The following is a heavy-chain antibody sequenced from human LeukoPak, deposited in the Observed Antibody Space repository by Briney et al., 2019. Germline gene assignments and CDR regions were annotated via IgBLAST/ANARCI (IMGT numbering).Heavy chain of an antibody. Sequence: SVKVSCKASGDTFSSYTISWVRQAPGQGLEWMGRIIPILGIANYAQKFQGRVTITADKSTSTAYMELSSLRSEDTAVYYCARVRGIFGVVITSYNWFDPWGQGTLVTVSS. V-gene: IGHV1-69*02. CDR3: ARVRGIFGVVITSYNWFDP. J-gene: IGHJ5*02. CDR2: IIPILGIA. CDR1: GDTFSSYT. D-gene: IGHD3-3*01.